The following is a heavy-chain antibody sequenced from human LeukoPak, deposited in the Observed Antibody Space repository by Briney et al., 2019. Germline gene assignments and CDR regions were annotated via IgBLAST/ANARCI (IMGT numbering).Heavy chain of an antibody. CDR3: ARVWTYSSSWFWFDP. V-gene: IGHV3-23*01. D-gene: IGHD6-13*01. CDR2: LCGSGDNT. CDR1: GLTFSSYA. J-gene: IGHJ5*02. Sequence: GASLRLSCAASGLTFSSYAMNWVRQAPGKGLEWVSGLCGSGDNTYYADSVKGRFTISRDNAKNSLYLQMNSLRAEDTAVYYCARVWTYSSSWFWFDPWGQGTLVTVSS.